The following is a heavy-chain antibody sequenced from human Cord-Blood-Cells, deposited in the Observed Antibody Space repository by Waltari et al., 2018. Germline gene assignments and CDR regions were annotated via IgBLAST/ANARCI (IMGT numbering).Heavy chain of an antibody. J-gene: IGHJ3*02. D-gene: IGHD6-6*01. V-gene: IGHV5-51*01. CDR1: GYSSTTYW. CDR3: ARHDGSSSPPDAFDI. Sequence: ELQLVQSGAEVKKPGEPLTISSKGTGYSSTTYWIGGVCQMPGKGLEWMGVIYPGDSDTRYSPSFQCQVTISADKSISTAYLQWSSLKASDTAMYYCARHDGSSSPPDAFDIWGQGTMVTVSS. CDR2: IYPGDSDT.